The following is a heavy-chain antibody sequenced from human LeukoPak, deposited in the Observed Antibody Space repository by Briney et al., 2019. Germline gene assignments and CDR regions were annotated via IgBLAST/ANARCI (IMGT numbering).Heavy chain of an antibody. CDR3: ARGPTGSRRYFDY. Sequence: PSETLSLTCAVYGGSFSGYYWSWIRQPPGKGLEWIGEINHSGSTNYNPSLKSRVTISVDTSKNQFSLKLSSVTAADTAVYYCARGPTGSRRYFDYWGQGTLVTVSS. CDR1: GGSFSGYY. CDR2: INHSGST. D-gene: IGHD3-10*01. V-gene: IGHV4-34*01. J-gene: IGHJ4*02.